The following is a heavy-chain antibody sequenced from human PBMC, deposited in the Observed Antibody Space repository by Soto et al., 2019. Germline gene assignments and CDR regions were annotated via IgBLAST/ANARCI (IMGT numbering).Heavy chain of an antibody. D-gene: IGHD6-19*01. J-gene: IGHJ6*02. CDR1: GFTFNIYG. CDR3: AKVTDSSGWYPYYYGIDV. V-gene: IGHV3-30*18. Sequence: QVQLVESGGGVVQPGKSLRLSCAASGFTFNIYGMQWVRQAPGKGLEWVAVISYDGSKEYYGDSVKGRFTISRDNSKNTLYLQMNILRSEDTAVYYCAKVTDSSGWYPYYYGIDVWGQGTTVTISS. CDR2: ISYDGSKE.